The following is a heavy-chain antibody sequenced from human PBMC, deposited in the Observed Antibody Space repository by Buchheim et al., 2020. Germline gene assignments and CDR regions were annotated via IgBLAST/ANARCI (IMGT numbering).Heavy chain of an antibody. J-gene: IGHJ5*02. CDR1: GGSISSGDYY. Sequence: QVQLQQWGAGLLKPSETLSLTCTVSGGSISSGDYYWSWIRQPPGKGLEWIGYIYYSGSTYYNPSLKSRVTISVDTSKNQFSLKLSSVTAADTAVYYCARGMYSYLAYNWFDPWGQGTL. CDR3: ARGMYSYLAYNWFDP. CDR2: IYYSGST. D-gene: IGHD5-18*01. V-gene: IGHV4-30-4*01.